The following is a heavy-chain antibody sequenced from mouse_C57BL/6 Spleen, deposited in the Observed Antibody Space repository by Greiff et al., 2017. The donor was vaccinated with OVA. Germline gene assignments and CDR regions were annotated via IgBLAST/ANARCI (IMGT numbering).Heavy chain of an antibody. CDR2: ISYDGSN. Sequence: VQLQQSGPGLVKPSQSLSLTCSVTGYSITSGYYWNWIRQFPGNKLEWMGYISYDGSNNYNPSLKNRISITRDTSKNQFFLKLNSVTTEDTATYYCARVDSSGYYAMDYWGQGTSVTVSS. V-gene: IGHV3-6*01. D-gene: IGHD3-2*02. CDR3: ARVDSSGYYAMDY. J-gene: IGHJ4*01. CDR1: GYSITSGYY.